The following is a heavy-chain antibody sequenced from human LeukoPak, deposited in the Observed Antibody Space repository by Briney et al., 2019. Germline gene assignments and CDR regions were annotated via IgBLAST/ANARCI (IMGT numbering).Heavy chain of an antibody. V-gene: IGHV3-30*02. CDR2: IRYDGSNK. J-gene: IGHJ4*02. CDR3: ARESESYDSSGSTFKY. CDR1: GFTFSSYG. Sequence: GGSLRLPCAASGFTFSSYGIHWVRQAPGKGLEWVAFIRYDGSNKYYADSVKGRFTISRDNSKLYLQMNSLRPEDTAVYYCARESESYDSSGSTFKYWGQGTLVTVSS. D-gene: IGHD3-22*01.